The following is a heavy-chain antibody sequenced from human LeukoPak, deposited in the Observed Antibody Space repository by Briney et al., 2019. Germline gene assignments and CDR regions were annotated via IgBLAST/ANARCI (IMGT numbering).Heavy chain of an antibody. CDR3: ARELGSLRLQGDPDY. CDR1: GFTFSSYA. Sequence: PGGSLRLSCAASGFTFSSYAMHWVRQAPGKGLEWVAVISYDGSNKYYADSVKGRFTISRDNSKNTLYLQMNSLRAEDTAVYYCARELGSLRLQGDPDYWGQGTLVTVSS. J-gene: IGHJ4*02. CDR2: ISYDGSNK. D-gene: IGHD4-11*01. V-gene: IGHV3-30-3*01.